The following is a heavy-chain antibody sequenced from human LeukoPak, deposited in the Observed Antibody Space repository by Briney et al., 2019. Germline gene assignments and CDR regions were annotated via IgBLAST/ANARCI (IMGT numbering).Heavy chain of an antibody. D-gene: IGHD1-26*01. CDR3: AKGFQWELLYYFDY. CDR2: ISGSGGST. CDR1: GFTFSSYA. Sequence: GRSLRLSCAASGFTFSSYAMSWVRQAPGKGLEWVSAISGSGGSTYYADSVKGRFTISRDNSKNTLYLQMNSLRAEDTALYYCAKGFQWELLYYFDYWGQGTLVTVSS. V-gene: IGHV3-23*01. J-gene: IGHJ4*02.